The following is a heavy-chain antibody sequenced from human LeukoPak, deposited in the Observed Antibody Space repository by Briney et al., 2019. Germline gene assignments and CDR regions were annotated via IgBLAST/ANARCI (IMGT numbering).Heavy chain of an antibody. CDR3: AKDQHLYYYDSSGFAFDI. D-gene: IGHD3-22*01. J-gene: IGHJ3*02. Sequence: AGGSLRLSCAASGFTLSSYAMSWVRQAPGKGLEWVSAISGSGGSTYYADSVKSRFTISRDNSKNTLYLQMNSLRAEDTAVYYCAKDQHLYYYDSSGFAFDIWGQGTMVTVSS. CDR1: GFTLSSYA. V-gene: IGHV3-23*01. CDR2: ISGSGGST.